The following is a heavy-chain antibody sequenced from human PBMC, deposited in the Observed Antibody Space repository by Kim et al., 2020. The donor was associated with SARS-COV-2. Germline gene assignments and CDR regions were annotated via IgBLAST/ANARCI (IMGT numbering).Heavy chain of an antibody. V-gene: IGHV3-33*01. Sequence: NKYYADSVKGRFTISRDNSRNRVDLQLNTLRAEDTAVYYCARGGEQLVSWGQGTLVTVSS. CDR2: NK. J-gene: IGHJ4*02. CDR3: ARGGEQLVS. D-gene: IGHD6-6*01.